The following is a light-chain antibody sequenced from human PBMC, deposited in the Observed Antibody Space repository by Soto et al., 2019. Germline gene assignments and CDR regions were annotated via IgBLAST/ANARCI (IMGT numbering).Light chain of an antibody. CDR1: QTISSKY. Sequence: EIVLTQSPGTLSVSPGERATLSCRASQTISSKYLAWYQQKPGQAPSLLIYGTSSRATGIPDRFSGSGSGTDFTLTIRRLEPEDSAIYYCQQYGSWTFGQGTKVEIK. V-gene: IGKV3-20*01. CDR3: QQYGSWT. CDR2: GTS. J-gene: IGKJ1*01.